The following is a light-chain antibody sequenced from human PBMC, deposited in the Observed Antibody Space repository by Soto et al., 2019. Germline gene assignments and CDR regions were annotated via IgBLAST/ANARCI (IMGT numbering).Light chain of an antibody. CDR1: QSVSSSY. CDR3: QHYGGSSWT. V-gene: IGKV3-20*01. Sequence: EIVLTRSPGTLSLSPGERATLSCRASQSVSSSYLAWYQQKPGQAPRLLIFGASSRATGIPDRFSGSGSGTDFTLTISRLEPEDFAVYYCQHYGGSSWTFGQGTKVDIK. J-gene: IGKJ1*01. CDR2: GAS.